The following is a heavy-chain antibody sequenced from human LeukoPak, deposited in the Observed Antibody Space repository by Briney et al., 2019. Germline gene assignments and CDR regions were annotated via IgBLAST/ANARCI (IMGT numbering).Heavy chain of an antibody. V-gene: IGHV3-74*01. CDR3: AKDLTEKGYYMDV. J-gene: IGHJ6*03. Sequence: GGSLRLSCAGSGFTFSSYWMHWVRQAPGKGLVWVSRINSAGTSATYADSVRGRFTISRDNAKNTLYLQMNSLRAEDTAVYYCAKDLTEKGYYMDVWGKGITVTVSS. CDR1: GFTFSSYW. D-gene: IGHD1-14*01. CDR2: INSAGTSA.